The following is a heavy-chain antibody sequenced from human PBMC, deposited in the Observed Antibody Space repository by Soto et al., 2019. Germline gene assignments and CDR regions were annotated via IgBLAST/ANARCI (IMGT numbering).Heavy chain of an antibody. CDR2: IYWDDDK. CDR3: TRLHPFYYFDY. J-gene: IGHJ4*02. Sequence: QITLKESGTTLVKPTQTLTLTCTFSGFSLSTNGVGVGWIRQPPGKALEWLALIYWDDDKRYSPSLKSRLTITKDTSKNQVVLTMTNMDPVDTATYYCTRLHPFYYFDYWGQGTLVTVSS. CDR1: GFSLSTNGVG. V-gene: IGHV2-5*02. D-gene: IGHD4-4*01.